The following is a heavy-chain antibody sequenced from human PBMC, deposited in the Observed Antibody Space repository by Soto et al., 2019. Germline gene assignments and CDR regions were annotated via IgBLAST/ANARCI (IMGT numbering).Heavy chain of an antibody. CDR1: GESVGRGTNY. Sequence: QVQLQESGPGLMKPSGTLSLICSVSGESVGRGTNYWSWVRQAPGRELEWIGYIFDAATAIYNPSFESRVSISLDAAKNQVSLKLTSVTAADTAIYYCARDRRGRADGFIYYYGMEVWGQGTSVTVSS. CDR2: IFDAATA. J-gene: IGHJ6*02. D-gene: IGHD6-13*01. CDR3: ARDRRGRADGFIYYYGMEV. V-gene: IGHV4-61*01.